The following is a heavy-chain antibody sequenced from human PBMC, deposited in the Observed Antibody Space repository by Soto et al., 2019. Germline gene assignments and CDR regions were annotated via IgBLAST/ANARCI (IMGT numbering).Heavy chain of an antibody. CDR3: AGDRRGYSYGNMVDGASDI. CDR1: EDTFNNYA. D-gene: IGHD5-12*01. Sequence: QVQLVQSGPEVKEPGSSVKVSCKASEDTFNNYALTWVRQAPGQGLEWMGGIIPKFGTTHYATKLQGRVTMTADESTSTLYLQLSSLTLEDTAVYWCAGDRRGYSYGNMVDGASDIWGQGTVVLVSS. J-gene: IGHJ3*02. CDR2: IIPKFGTT. V-gene: IGHV1-69*01.